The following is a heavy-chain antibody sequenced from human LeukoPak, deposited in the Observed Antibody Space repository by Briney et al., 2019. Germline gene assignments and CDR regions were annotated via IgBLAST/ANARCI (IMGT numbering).Heavy chain of an antibody. J-gene: IGHJ4*02. CDR3: AKDVGKWESLHFFDY. D-gene: IGHD1-26*01. CDR1: GFTFNNYA. Sequence: GGSLRLSCAAAGFTFNNYAMSWVRQAPGKGLKWVSGISSGGSTYYADSVKGRFTISRDDSRNTLYLQMNSLRGDDTAVYYCAKDVGKWESLHFFDYWGQGTLVTVSS. V-gene: IGHV3-23*01. CDR2: ISSGGST.